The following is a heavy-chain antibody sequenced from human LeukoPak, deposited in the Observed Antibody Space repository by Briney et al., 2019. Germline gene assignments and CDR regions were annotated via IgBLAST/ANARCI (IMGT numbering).Heavy chain of an antibody. V-gene: IGHV1-69*13. CDR3: AGSGSYYNNWFDP. CDR2: IIPIFGTA. J-gene: IGHJ5*02. CDR1: GGTFSSYA. Sequence: GASVKVSCKASGGTFSSYAISWVRQAPGQGREWMGGIIPIFGTANYAQKFQGRVTITADESTSTAYMELSSLRSEDTAVYYCAGSGSYYNNWFDPWGQGTLVTVSS. D-gene: IGHD3-10*01.